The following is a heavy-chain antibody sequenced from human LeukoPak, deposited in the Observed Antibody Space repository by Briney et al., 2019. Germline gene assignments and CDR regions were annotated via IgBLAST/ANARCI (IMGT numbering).Heavy chain of an antibody. CDR3: ARVGTSGWTSDY. CDR2: ISSSSRTI. CDR1: GFTFSIYS. V-gene: IGHV3-48*04. J-gene: IGHJ4*02. Sequence: GGSLRLSCAASGFTFSIYSINWVRQALGKGLEWLSYISSSSRTISYADSLKGRFTVSRDNAKNSVDLQMDSLRAEDTAVYYCARVGTSGWTSDYWGQGTPVTVSS. D-gene: IGHD6-19*01.